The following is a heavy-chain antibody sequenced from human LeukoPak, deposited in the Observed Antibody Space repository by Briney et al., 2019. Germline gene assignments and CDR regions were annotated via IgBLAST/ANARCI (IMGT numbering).Heavy chain of an antibody. Sequence: GASVKVSCKASGYTFTSYGISWVRQAPGQGLEWMGWISAYNGNTNYAQKLQGRVTMTRDASTSTVYMELSSLRSEDTAVYYCARDPLYCSSTSCYDYYYGMDVWGQGTTVTVSS. CDR2: ISAYNGNT. CDR1: GYTFTSYG. CDR3: ARDPLYCSSTSCYDYYYGMDV. D-gene: IGHD2-2*01. J-gene: IGHJ6*02. V-gene: IGHV1-18*01.